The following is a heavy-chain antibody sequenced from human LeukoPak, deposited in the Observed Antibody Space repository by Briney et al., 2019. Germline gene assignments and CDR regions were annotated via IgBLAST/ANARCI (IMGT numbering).Heavy chain of an antibody. CDR2: IRYDGSNK. Sequence: EGSLRLSCAASGFTFSSYGMHWVRQAPGKGLEWVAFIRYDGSNKYYADSVKGRFTISRDNSKNTLYLQMNSLRAEDTAVYYCAKDPWNLGYCSSTSCYVRDRNYYGMDVWGQGTTVTVSS. CDR3: AKDPWNLGYCSSTSCYVRDRNYYGMDV. V-gene: IGHV3-30*02. D-gene: IGHD2-2*01. CDR1: GFTFSSYG. J-gene: IGHJ6*02.